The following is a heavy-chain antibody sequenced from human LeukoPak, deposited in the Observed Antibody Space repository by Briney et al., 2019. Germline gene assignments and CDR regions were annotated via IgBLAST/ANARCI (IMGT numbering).Heavy chain of an antibody. CDR1: GFTFSTYN. J-gene: IGHJ4*02. CDR3: ARAFGY. CDR2: ISSSSTI. D-gene: IGHD3-10*01. V-gene: IGHV3-48*01. Sequence: GVSLRLSCAASGFTFSTYNMNWVRQAPGKGLEWVSHISSSSTIYYADSVKGRSTISRDNAKNSLYLQMNSLRAEDTAVYYCARAFGYWGQGTLVTVSS.